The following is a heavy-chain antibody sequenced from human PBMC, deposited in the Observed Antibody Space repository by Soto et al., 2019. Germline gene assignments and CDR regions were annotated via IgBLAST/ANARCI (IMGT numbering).Heavy chain of an antibody. CDR3: AREGGRHCSPTRCYNAFDI. CDR1: GSSFSAFS. J-gene: IGHJ3*02. V-gene: IGHV3-48*02. Sequence: PGGSLRLSCASSGSSFSAFSMNWVRQAPGKGLEWVSYISSTSSTIYYGDSVKGRFTISRDNAKNSLYLQMNSLRDEDTAVYYCAREGGRHCSPTRCYNAFDIWGQGTMVTVSS. D-gene: IGHD2-2*02. CDR2: ISSTSSTI.